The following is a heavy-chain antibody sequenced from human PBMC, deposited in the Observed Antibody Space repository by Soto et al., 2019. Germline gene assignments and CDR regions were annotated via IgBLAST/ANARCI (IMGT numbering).Heavy chain of an antibody. D-gene: IGHD2-2*01. CDR2: IIPIQGTA. V-gene: IGHV1-69*08. CDR3: AKSLLFVYHAYMDV. CDR1: GGSFISYS. Sequence: QVQLVQSGAEVKKPGSSVKVSCEASGGSFISYSFTWVRQAPGQGLEWMGRIIPIQGTASYALKFQDRVTITADRSMKTVYMELRSLRPEYRALYFCAKSLLFVYHAYMDVWGKGTTVTVSS. J-gene: IGHJ6*03.